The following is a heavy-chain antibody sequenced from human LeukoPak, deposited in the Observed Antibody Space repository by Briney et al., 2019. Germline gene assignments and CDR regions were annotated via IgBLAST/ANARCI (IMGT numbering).Heavy chain of an antibody. CDR3: ARDRYGDHTYFDY. V-gene: IGHV4-30-2*01. CDR2: IYHSGST. J-gene: IGHJ4*02. CDR1: GGSISSGGYS. Sequence: PSETLSLTCAVSGGSISSGGYSWSWIRQPPGKGLEWIGYIYHSGSTYYNPSLKSRVTISVDRSKNQFSLKLSSVTAADTTVYYCARDRYGDHTYFDYWGQGTLVTVSS. D-gene: IGHD4-17*01.